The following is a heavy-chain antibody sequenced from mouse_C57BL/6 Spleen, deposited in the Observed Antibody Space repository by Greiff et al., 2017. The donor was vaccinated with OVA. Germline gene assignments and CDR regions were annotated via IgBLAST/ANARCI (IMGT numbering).Heavy chain of an antibody. CDR2: INPNNGGT. V-gene: IGHV1-22*01. CDR3: ARHGNYESWFAY. D-gene: IGHD2-1*01. J-gene: IGHJ3*01. Sequence: EVQLQQSGPELVKPGASVKMSCKASGYTFTDYNMHWVKQSHGKSLEWIGYINPNNGGTSYNQKFKGKATLTVNKSSGTAYMELRSLTSEDYAVYYWARHGNYESWFAYWGQGTLVTVSA. CDR1: GYTFTDYN.